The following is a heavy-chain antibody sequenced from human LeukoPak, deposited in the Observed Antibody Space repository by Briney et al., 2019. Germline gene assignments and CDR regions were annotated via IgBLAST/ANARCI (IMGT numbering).Heavy chain of an antibody. J-gene: IGHJ4*02. Sequence: GGSLRLSCAASGFTFSSHWMHWVRQAPGKGLVRVSRINSVGSRTDYADSVKGRFTISRDNARNTLYLQMNSLRAEDTAVYYCTSDTVDTTLGIDYWGQGTLVTVSS. CDR2: INSVGSRT. V-gene: IGHV3-74*01. CDR1: GFTFSSHW. D-gene: IGHD5-18*01. CDR3: TSDTVDTTLGIDY.